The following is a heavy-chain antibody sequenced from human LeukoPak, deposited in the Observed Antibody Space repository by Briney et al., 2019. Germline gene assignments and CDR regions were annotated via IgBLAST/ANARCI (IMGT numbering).Heavy chain of an antibody. V-gene: IGHV3-74*01. CDR3: ATGNYRDY. J-gene: IGHJ4*02. CDR1: GLTFSSYW. D-gene: IGHD1-7*01. Sequence: PGGSLRLSCAASGLTFSSYWMHWVRQAPGKGLVWVSRINTDASIINYADSVKGRFTISRDSAKNTLYLQMSSLRAEDTAVYYCATGNYRDYWGQGTLVTVSS. CDR2: INTDASII.